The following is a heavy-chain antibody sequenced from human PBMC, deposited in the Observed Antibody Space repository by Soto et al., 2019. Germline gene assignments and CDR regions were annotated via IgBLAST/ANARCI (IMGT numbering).Heavy chain of an antibody. CDR2: ISAYNGNT. CDR3: ARGASIWFGELLGYYYYYGMDV. J-gene: IGHJ6*02. V-gene: IGHV1-18*01. CDR1: GYTFTSYG. D-gene: IGHD3-10*01. Sequence: ASVKVSCKASGYTFTSYGISWVRQAPGQGLEWMGWISAYNGNTNYAQKLQGRVTMTTDTSTSTAYMELRSLRSDDTAVYYCARGASIWFGELLGYYYYYGMDVWGQGTRSPSP.